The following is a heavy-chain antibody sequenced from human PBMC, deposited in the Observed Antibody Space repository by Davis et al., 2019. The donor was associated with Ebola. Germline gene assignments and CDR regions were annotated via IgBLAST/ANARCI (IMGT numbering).Heavy chain of an antibody. CDR2: INTDGSDR. D-gene: IGHD3-16*01. CDR3: AKDHAHGYGNYGMDV. Sequence: HTGGSLRLSCAASGFTFSSYRMHWVRQVPGKGLVWVSRINTDGSDRNYADSVKGRFTISRDNSKNTLYLQMNSLRAEDTAVYYCAKDHAHGYGNYGMDVWGKGTTVTVSS. V-gene: IGHV3-74*01. J-gene: IGHJ6*04. CDR1: GFTFSSYR.